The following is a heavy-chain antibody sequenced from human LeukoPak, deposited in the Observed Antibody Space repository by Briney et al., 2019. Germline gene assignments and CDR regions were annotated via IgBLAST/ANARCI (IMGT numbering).Heavy chain of an antibody. V-gene: IGHV1-2*02. CDR3: ARVWERSSSAWPFDY. CDR2: INPNSGVT. D-gene: IGHD6-25*01. Sequence: ASVKFSCKASGYTFTDYFMHLVRQAPGQGLEWMGWINPNSGVTNYAQKFQGRVTMTRDTSISTAYMELSRLRSDDTAVYYCARVWERSSSAWPFDYWGQGTLVTVSS. J-gene: IGHJ4*02. CDR1: GYTFTDYF.